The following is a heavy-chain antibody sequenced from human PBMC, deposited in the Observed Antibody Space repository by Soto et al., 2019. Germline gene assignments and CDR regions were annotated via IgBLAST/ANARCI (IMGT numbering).Heavy chain of an antibody. V-gene: IGHV1-69*06. D-gene: IGHD3-3*01. CDR3: ARPIFGPVMDV. CDR2: IIPIFGTA. J-gene: IGHJ6*02. Sequence: EASVKVYCKASGGTFSSYAISWVRQAPGQGLEWMGGIIPIFGTANYAQKFQGRVTITADKSTSTAYMELSSLRSEDTAVYYCARPIFGPVMDVWGRGTTVTVSS. CDR1: GGTFSSYA.